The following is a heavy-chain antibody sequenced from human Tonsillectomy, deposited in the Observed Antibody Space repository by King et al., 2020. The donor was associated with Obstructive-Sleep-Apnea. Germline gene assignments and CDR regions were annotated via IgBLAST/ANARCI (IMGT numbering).Heavy chain of an antibody. Sequence: VQLVESGGGLVQPGRSLRLSCAASGFTFDDYAMHWVRQAPGKGLEWVSGISWNSGRTGYADSVKGRFTISRDNVKNSLYLQMKSLRVEDTALYYCAKDMSSGWYGPIDYWGQGTLVSVSS. CDR2: ISWNSGRT. D-gene: IGHD6-19*01. J-gene: IGHJ4*02. V-gene: IGHV3-9*01. CDR1: GFTFDDYA. CDR3: AKDMSSGWYGPIDY.